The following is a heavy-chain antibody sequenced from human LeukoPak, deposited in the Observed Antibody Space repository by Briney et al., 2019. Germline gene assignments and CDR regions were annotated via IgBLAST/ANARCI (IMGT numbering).Heavy chain of an antibody. CDR1: GYTFTGYY. V-gene: IGHV1-2*02. J-gene: IGHJ5*02. CDR3: ARDSTTSGWYSSTKFSNWFDP. D-gene: IGHD6-19*01. CDR2: INPNSGGT. Sequence: ASVKDSCKASGYTFTGYYMHWVRQAPGQGLEWMGWINPNSGGTNYAQKFQGRVTMTRDTSISTAYMELSRLRSDDTAVYYCARDSTTSGWYSSTKFSNWFDPWGQGTLVTVSS.